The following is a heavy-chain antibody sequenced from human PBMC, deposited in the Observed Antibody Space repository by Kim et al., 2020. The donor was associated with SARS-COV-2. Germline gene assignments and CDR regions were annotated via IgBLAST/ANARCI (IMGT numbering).Heavy chain of an antibody. CDR1: GGSISTYY. CDR2: INYSGST. CDR3: VRANGLYWYFDL. V-gene: IGHV4-59*01. Sequence: SETLSLTCTVSGGSISTYYWSWIRQPPGKGLEWIGYINYSGSTNYNPSLKSRVTMSVDTSRSQFSLKLSSVTAADTAIDYCVRANGLYWYFDLWGRGTLVTVSS. J-gene: IGHJ2*01. D-gene: IGHD4-17*01.